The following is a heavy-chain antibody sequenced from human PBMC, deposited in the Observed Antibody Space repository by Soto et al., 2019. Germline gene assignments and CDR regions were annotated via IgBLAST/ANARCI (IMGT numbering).Heavy chain of an antibody. CDR1: GFTFNTYW. V-gene: IGHV3-7*05. Sequence: EVQLVESGGGLVQPGGSLRLSCAASGFTFNTYWMKWVRQAPGKGREWVADIKQGGSEKYYVDSVRGRFTISRDNAGNSLYLQMNSLRAEDTAMYYCARGGWGRYFALWGRGTLVTVSS. CDR3: ARGGWGRYFAL. J-gene: IGHJ2*01. CDR2: IKQGGSEK. D-gene: IGHD2-21*02.